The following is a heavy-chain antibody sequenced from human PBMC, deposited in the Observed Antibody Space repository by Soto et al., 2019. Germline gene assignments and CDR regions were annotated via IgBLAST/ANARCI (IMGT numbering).Heavy chain of an antibody. D-gene: IGHD2-2*01. CDR2: ISGSGGST. J-gene: IGHJ4*02. Sequence: PGGSLRLSCAASGFTFSSYAMSWVRQAPGKGLEWVSAISGSGGSTYYADSVKGRFTISRDNSQNTLYLQMNSLRAGDTAAYYCAKVRNFDCSSTSCYADYWGQGTLVTVSS. V-gene: IGHV3-23*01. CDR3: AKVRNFDCSSTSCYADY. CDR1: GFTFSSYA.